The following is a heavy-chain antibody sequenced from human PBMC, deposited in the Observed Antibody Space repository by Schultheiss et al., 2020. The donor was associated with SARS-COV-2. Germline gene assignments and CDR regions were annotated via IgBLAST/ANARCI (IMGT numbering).Heavy chain of an antibody. J-gene: IGHJ4*02. D-gene: IGHD1-26*01. V-gene: IGHV3-30*01. CDR2: ISYDGSNK. CDR1: GFTFSSYA. CDR3: ARGSGSYFAQGY. Sequence: GSLRLSCAASGFTFSSYAMHWVRQAPGKGLEWVAVISYDGSNKYYADSVKGRFTISRDNSKNTLYLQMNSLRAEDTAVYYCARGSGSYFAQGYWGQGTLVTVSS.